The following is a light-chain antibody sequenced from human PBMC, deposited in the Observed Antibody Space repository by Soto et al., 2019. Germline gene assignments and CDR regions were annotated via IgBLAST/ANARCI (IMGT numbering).Light chain of an antibody. Sequence: EIVLTQSPGTLSLSPGEIATLSCRASQSVSSSYLAWYQQTPGQAPRLLVYDTSYRATGVPDRFSGSGSGTDFTLTISRLEPEDSAVYYCQQYDSSPWTFGQGTKVEIK. J-gene: IGKJ1*01. CDR2: DTS. CDR3: QQYDSSPWT. V-gene: IGKV3-20*01. CDR1: QSVSSSY.